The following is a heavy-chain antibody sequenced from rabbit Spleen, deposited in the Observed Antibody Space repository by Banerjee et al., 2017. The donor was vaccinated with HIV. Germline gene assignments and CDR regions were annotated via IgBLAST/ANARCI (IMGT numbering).Heavy chain of an antibody. CDR1: GVSFSGDSY. Sequence: QLLEESGGDLVKPGASLTLTCIASGVSFSGDSYMCWVRQAPGKGLEWIACIDTGSSGFTYFATWAKGRFTCSKTSSTTVTLQMTRLTAADTATYFCARDTSSSFSSYGMDLWGQGTLVTVS. J-gene: IGHJ6*01. D-gene: IGHD1-1*01. CDR2: IDTGSSGFT. CDR3: ARDTSSSFSSYGMDL. V-gene: IGHV1S40*01.